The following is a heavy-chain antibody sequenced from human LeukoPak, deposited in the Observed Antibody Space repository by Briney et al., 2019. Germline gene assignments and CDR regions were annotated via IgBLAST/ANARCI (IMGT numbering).Heavy chain of an antibody. Sequence: QTGGSRRLACAASGFTFSNYAMHWVRQAPGKGLEWVAVISYDGSNKYYADSVKGRFTISRDKSKNTLYLQMNSLRAEDTAMYYCAKVKDDGYLKNYLDYWGQGTLITVSS. CDR3: AKVKDDGYLKNYLDY. D-gene: IGHD3-16*02. V-gene: IGHV3-30*18. J-gene: IGHJ4*02. CDR1: GFTFSNYA. CDR2: ISYDGSNK.